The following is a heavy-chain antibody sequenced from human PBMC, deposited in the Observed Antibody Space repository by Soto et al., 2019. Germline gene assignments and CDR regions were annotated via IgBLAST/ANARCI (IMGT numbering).Heavy chain of an antibody. CDR2: IGTAGDT. Sequence: GGSLRLSCAASGFTFSSYDMHWVRQATGKGLEWVSAIGTAGDTYYPGSVKGRFTISRENAKNSLYLQMNSLRAGDTAVYYCARGLGSGSYYRFDPWGQGTLVTVSS. D-gene: IGHD3-10*01. CDR3: ARGLGSGSYYRFDP. V-gene: IGHV3-13*01. J-gene: IGHJ5*02. CDR1: GFTFSSYD.